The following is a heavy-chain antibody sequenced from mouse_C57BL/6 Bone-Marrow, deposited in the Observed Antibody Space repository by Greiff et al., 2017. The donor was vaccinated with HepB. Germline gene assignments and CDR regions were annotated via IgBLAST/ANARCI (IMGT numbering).Heavy chain of an antibody. D-gene: IGHD2-3*01. V-gene: IGHV1-39*01. Sequence: VQLKESGPELVKPGASVKISCKASGYSFTDYNMNWVKQSTGKSLEWIGVINPNYGTTSYNQKFKGKATLTVDQSSSTAYMQLNSLTSEDAAVYYCARHDGNYRFFDYWGQGTTLTVSS. CDR2: INPNYGTT. CDR1: GYSFTDYN. J-gene: IGHJ2*01. CDR3: ARHDGNYRFFDY.